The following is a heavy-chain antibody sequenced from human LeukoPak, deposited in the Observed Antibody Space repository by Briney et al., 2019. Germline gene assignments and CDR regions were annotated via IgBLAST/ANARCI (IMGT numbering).Heavy chain of an antibody. Sequence: AETLSLTCAVYGGSFSGYYLTWIRQAPGKELEWIGEIDHSGSANYNPSLQRRVTISVDPAKNQISLQVNPVPAADTATYFCASGAGLHRFDPWGQGTLVTVSS. D-gene: IGHD2-15*01. CDR3: ASGAGLHRFDP. J-gene: IGHJ5*02. CDR1: GGSFSGYY. CDR2: IDHSGSA. V-gene: IGHV4-34*01.